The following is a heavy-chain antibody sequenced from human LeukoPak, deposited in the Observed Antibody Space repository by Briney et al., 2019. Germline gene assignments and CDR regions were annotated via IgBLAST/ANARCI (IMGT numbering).Heavy chain of an antibody. J-gene: IGHJ4*02. CDR3: ASQNPGEATLDY. CDR2: IYYSGST. CDR1: GGSISSSSYY. V-gene: IGHV4-39*07. D-gene: IGHD5-12*01. Sequence: SETLSLTCTVSGGSISSSSYYWGWIRQPPGKGLEWIGSIYYSGSTYYNPSLKSRVTISVDTSKNQFSLKLSSVTAADTAVYYCASQNPGEATLDYWGQGTLVTVSS.